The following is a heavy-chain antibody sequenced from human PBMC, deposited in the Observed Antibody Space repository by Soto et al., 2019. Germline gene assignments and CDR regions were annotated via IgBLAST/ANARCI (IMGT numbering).Heavy chain of an antibody. CDR3: ARDQNGYYYDSSGPPYYYYGMDV. CDR1: GGTFSSYA. Sequence: ASVKVSCKASGGTFSSYAISWVRQAPGQGLEWMGGIIPIFGTANYAQKFQGRVTITADESTSTAYMELSSLRSEDTAVYYCARDQNGYYYDSSGPPYYYYGMDVWGQGTTVTVSS. V-gene: IGHV1-69*13. D-gene: IGHD3-22*01. J-gene: IGHJ6*02. CDR2: IIPIFGTA.